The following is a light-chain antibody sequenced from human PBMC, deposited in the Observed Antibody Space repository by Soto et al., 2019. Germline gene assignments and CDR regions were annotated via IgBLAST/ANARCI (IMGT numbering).Light chain of an antibody. J-gene: IGKJ1*01. Sequence: DIQMTQSPSTLSASVGERATITCRASQSISSWLAWYQQKPGKAPKLLIYEASSSEIGVPPRFSGSGFGTEFTLTSRGLQPDDFATCYWQRNKPPYTFGQGTRLEIK. CDR1: QSISSW. V-gene: IGKV1-5*03. CDR3: QRNKPPYT. CDR2: EAS.